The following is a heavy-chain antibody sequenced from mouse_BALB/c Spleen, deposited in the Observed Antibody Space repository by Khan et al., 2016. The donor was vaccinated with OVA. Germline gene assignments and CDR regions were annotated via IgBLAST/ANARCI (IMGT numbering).Heavy chain of an antibody. CDR3: ARSRWLLPAMDY. CDR1: GYTFTNYG. Sequence: QIQLVQSGPELKKPGETVKISCKASGYTFTNYGMNWVKQAPGKGLKWMGWINTNTGEPTYAEEFKGRFAFSLETSASTAYLQINNLKHDDAATYFCARSRWLLPAMDYWGQGTSVTVSS. J-gene: IGHJ4*01. D-gene: IGHD2-3*01. CDR2: INTNTGEP. V-gene: IGHV9-3*02.